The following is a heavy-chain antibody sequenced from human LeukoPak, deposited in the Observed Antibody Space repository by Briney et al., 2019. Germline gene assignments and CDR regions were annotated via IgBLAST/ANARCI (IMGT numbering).Heavy chain of an antibody. V-gene: IGHV3-48*03. J-gene: IGHJ4*02. CDR3: ARVRYSSGWASGGAFDY. CDR2: ISSSGSTI. CDR1: GFTFSSYE. D-gene: IGHD6-19*01. Sequence: GGSLRLSCAASGFTFSSYEMNWVRQAPGKGLEWVSYISSSGSTIYYADSVKGRFTISRDNAKNSLYLQMNSLRAEDTAVYYCARVRYSSGWASGGAFDYWGLGTLVTVSS.